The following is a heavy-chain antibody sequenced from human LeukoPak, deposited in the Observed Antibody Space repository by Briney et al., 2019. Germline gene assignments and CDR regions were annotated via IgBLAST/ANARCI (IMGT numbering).Heavy chain of an antibody. Sequence: GGSLRLSCAASGFTFSSYAMSWVRQAPGKGLEWVSAISGSGGSTYYADSVKGRFTISRGNSKNTLYLQMNSLRAEDTAVYYCAKRRDIVVVVAARDYFDYWGQGTLVTVSS. D-gene: IGHD2-15*01. V-gene: IGHV3-23*01. CDR3: AKRRDIVVVVAARDYFDY. CDR2: ISGSGGST. CDR1: GFTFSSYA. J-gene: IGHJ4*02.